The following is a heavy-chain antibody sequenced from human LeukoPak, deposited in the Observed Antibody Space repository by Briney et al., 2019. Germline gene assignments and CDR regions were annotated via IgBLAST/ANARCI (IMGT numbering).Heavy chain of an antibody. J-gene: IGHJ4*02. V-gene: IGHV3-7*01. CDR2: IKPDGSEK. CDR3: TTNTGDD. Sequence: GGSLRLSCAASGFTFSTFWMTWVRQAPGKGLEWVANIKPDGSEKSYVESVKGRFTISRDNAKNSLYLEMNSLRAEDTALYYCTTNTGDDWGQGTLVTVSS. CDR1: GFTFSTFW. D-gene: IGHD2-8*02.